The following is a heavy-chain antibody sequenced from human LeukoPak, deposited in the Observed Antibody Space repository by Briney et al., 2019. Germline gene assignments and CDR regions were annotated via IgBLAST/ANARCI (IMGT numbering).Heavy chain of an antibody. CDR1: GGSIRSYY. D-gene: IGHD3-22*01. CDR3: ARLPRWMYYYDSSGYRYFDY. CDR2: IYYSGST. J-gene: IGHJ4*02. Sequence: SETLSLTCTVPGGSIRSYYWSWIRQPPGKGLEWIGYIYYSGSTNYNPSLKSRVTISVDTSKNQFSLKLTSVTAADTAVYYCARLPRWMYYYDSSGYRYFDYWGQGTLVTVSS. V-gene: IGHV4-59*01.